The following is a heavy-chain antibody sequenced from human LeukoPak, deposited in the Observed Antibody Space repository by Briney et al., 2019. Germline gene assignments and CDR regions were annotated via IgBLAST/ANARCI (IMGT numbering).Heavy chain of an antibody. J-gene: IGHJ4*02. CDR1: GFTFSSYW. V-gene: IGHV3-74*01. Sequence: GGSLRLSCAASGFTFSSYWMHWVRQAPGKGLVWVSRINSDGSSTSYADSVKGRFTISRDNAKNTLYLQMNSLRAEDTAVYYCAKRRGDSSSPPRWEYYFDYWGQGTLVTVSS. D-gene: IGHD6-6*01. CDR3: AKRRGDSSSPPRWEYYFDY. CDR2: INSDGSST.